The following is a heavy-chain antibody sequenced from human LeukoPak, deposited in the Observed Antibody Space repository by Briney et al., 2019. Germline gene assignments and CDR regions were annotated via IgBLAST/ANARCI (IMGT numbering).Heavy chain of an antibody. J-gene: IGHJ4*02. CDR2: TYYRSKRYN. CDR3: ARQGADYYGSGSYDY. CDR1: GDSVSSNSAA. Sequence: SQTLSLTCAISGDSVSSNSAAWNWIRQSPSRGLEWLGRTYYRSKRYNDYAVSVKSRITINPDTSKNQFSLQLNSVTPEDTAVYYCARQGADYYGSGSYDYWGQGTLVTVSS. V-gene: IGHV6-1*01. D-gene: IGHD3-10*01.